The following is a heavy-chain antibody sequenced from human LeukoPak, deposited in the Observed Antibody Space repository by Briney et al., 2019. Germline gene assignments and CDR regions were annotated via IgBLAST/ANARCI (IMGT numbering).Heavy chain of an antibody. CDR1: GGSISSSSYY. CDR3: ARGSPGFDY. D-gene: IGHD1-14*01. CDR2: IYYSGST. J-gene: IGHJ4*02. V-gene: IGHV4-39*07. Sequence: TSSETLSLTCTVSGGSISSSSYYWGWIRQPPGKGLERIGSIYYSGSTYYNPSLKSRVTISVDTSKNQFSLKLSSVTAADTAVYYCARGSPGFDYWGQGTLVTVSS.